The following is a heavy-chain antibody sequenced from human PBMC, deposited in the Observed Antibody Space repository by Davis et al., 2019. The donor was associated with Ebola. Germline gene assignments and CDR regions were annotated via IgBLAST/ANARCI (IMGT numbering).Heavy chain of an antibody. CDR3: ARGRYYDCWSGYDCVSSIYYYGMDV. CDR2: LNPNIGTT. CDR1: GYTFPRYD. J-gene: IGHJ6*02. Sequence: ASVKVSCTASGYTFPRYDITWVLQATGHGLEWLGWLNPNIGTTVYAHKFQGRVTLTMNTSISTAYMELSSLRSEDTAVYYCARGRYYDCWSGYDCVSSIYYYGMDVWGQGTTVTVSS. D-gene: IGHD3-3*01. V-gene: IGHV1-8*01.